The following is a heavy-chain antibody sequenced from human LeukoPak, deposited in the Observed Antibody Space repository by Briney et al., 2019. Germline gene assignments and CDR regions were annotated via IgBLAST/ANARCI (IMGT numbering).Heavy chain of an antibody. CDR3: ASSLYDSSGYRPFDAFDI. Sequence: ASVKVSCKASGYTFTGYYMHWVRQAPGQGLEWMGRINPNSGGTNYAQKFQGRVTMTRDTSISTAYMELSRLRSDDTAVYYCASSLYDSSGYRPFDAFDIWGQGTMVTVSS. CDR1: GYTFTGYY. CDR2: INPNSGGT. D-gene: IGHD3-22*01. V-gene: IGHV1-2*06. J-gene: IGHJ3*02.